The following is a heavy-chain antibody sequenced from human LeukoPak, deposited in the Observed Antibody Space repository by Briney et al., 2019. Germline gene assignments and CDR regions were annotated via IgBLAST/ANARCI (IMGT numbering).Heavy chain of an antibody. CDR2: IIPFLGTT. CDR3: TIIPNVILFTHYFEY. D-gene: IGHD2-21*01. CDR1: GYTFTSYY. V-gene: IGHV1-69*11. J-gene: IGHJ4*02. Sequence: GASVKVSCKASGYTFTSYYMHWVRQAPGQGLEWMGSIIPFLGTTNYAQKFQGRVTITADEPTRTAYMELAYVRSDDTAVYYCTIIPNVILFTHYFEYWGQGTLVTVSS.